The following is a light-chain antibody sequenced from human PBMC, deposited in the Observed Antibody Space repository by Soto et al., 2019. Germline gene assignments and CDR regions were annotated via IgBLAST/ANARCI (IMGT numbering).Light chain of an antibody. Sequence: DIVMTQSPDSLAVSLGERATINCKSSQSVLFSSNNKNYLHWYQQRPGQPPKLLIYWASTRESGVPDRFSGSGSGTDFTLTISSLQAEDVAVYYCQQSYSTPLTFGQVTKVEIK. CDR2: WAS. CDR1: QSVLFSSNNKNY. CDR3: QQSYSTPLT. V-gene: IGKV4-1*01. J-gene: IGKJ1*01.